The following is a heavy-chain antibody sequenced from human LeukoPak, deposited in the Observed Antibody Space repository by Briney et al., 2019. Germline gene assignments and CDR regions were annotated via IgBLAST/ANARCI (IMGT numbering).Heavy chain of an antibody. CDR1: GFTFDDYA. J-gene: IGHJ4*02. D-gene: IGHD6-13*01. CDR3: AKNGQQLVYFDY. V-gene: IGHV3-9*01. Sequence: GGSLRLSCAASGFTFDDYAMHWVRQAPGKGLEWVSCISWNSGSIGYADSVKGRFTISRDNAENSLYLQMNSLRAEDTALYYCAKNGQQLVYFDYWGQGTLVTVSS. CDR2: ISWNSGSI.